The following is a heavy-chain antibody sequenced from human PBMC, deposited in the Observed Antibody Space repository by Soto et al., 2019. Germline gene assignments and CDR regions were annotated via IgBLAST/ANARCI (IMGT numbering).Heavy chain of an antibody. CDR3: ARDYGSVDSNLYDGMDV. CDR1: GFTFSSYA. CDR2: ISYDGSNK. V-gene: IGHV3-30*04. D-gene: IGHD2-21*01. Sequence: GGSLRLSCAASGFTFSSYAMHWVRQAPGKGLEWVAVISYDGSNKYYADSVKGRFTISRDNSKNTLYLQMNSLRAEDTAVYYCARDYGSVDSNLYDGMDVWGQGTTVTVSS. J-gene: IGHJ6*02.